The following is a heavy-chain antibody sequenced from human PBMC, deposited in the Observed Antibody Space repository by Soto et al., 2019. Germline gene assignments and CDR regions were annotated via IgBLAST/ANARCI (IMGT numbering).Heavy chain of an antibody. D-gene: IGHD3-10*01. Sequence: QVQLVESGGGVVQPGRSLRLSCAASGFTFSSYAMHWVRQAPGKGLEWVAVISYDGSNKYYGDSVKGRFTISRDTSKNTLYLPMNSLRAEDTAVYYCAREHRGDAFVIWGQGTMVTVSS. CDR1: GFTFSSYA. CDR3: AREHRGDAFVI. V-gene: IGHV3-30-3*01. CDR2: ISYDGSNK. J-gene: IGHJ3*02.